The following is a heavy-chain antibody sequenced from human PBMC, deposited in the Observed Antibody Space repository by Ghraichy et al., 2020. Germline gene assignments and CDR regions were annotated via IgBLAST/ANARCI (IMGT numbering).Heavy chain of an antibody. CDR1: GFTFSSYS. Sequence: SCAASGFTFSSYSMNWVLQAPGKGLEWVSSISSRSSYIYYADSVKGRFTISRDNAKNSLYLQMNSLRAEDTAVYYCARDGSAVAGSGIGYWGQGTLVTVSS. J-gene: IGHJ4*02. V-gene: IGHV3-21*01. CDR3: ARDGSAVAGSGIGY. CDR2: ISSRSSYI. D-gene: IGHD6-19*01.